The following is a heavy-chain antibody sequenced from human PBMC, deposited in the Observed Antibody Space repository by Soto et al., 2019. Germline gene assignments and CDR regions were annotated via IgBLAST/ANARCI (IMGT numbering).Heavy chain of an antibody. D-gene: IGHD4-4*01. CDR3: AKDPDSTTVTKYYFDY. V-gene: IGHV3-23*01. CDR2: VSGSGGST. Sequence: GGSLRLSCAASGVTFSSYAMSWVSRAPGKGLEWVSAVSGSGGSTYYADSVKGRFTISRDNSKSTLYLQMNSLRAEDTAVYYCAKDPDSTTVTKYYFDYWGQGTLVTVSS. J-gene: IGHJ4*02. CDR1: GVTFSSYA.